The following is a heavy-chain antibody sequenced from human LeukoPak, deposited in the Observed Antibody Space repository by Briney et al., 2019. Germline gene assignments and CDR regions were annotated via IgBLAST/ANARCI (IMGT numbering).Heavy chain of an antibody. CDR2: TYYSGST. CDR3: ARDSSGYYYASDY. D-gene: IGHD3-22*01. Sequence: PSETLSLTCTVSGGSISSSSYYWGWVRQPPGKGLEWIGSTYYSGSTYYNPSLKSRVTISVDTSKNQFSLKLSSVTAADTAVYYCARDSSGYYYASDYWGQGTLVTVSS. V-gene: IGHV4-39*07. J-gene: IGHJ4*02. CDR1: GGSISSSSYY.